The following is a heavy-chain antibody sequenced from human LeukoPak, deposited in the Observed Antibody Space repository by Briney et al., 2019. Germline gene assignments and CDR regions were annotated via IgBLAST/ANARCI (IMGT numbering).Heavy chain of an antibody. CDR2: ISGSGGST. Sequence: GGSLRLSCAASGFTFSSYSMNWVRQAPGKGLEWVSAISGSGGSTYYADSVKGRFTISRDNSKNTLYLQMNSLRAEDTAVYYCAKDDRYSSGWLFDYWGQGTLVTVSS. V-gene: IGHV3-23*01. J-gene: IGHJ4*02. CDR3: AKDDRYSSGWLFDY. D-gene: IGHD6-19*01. CDR1: GFTFSSYS.